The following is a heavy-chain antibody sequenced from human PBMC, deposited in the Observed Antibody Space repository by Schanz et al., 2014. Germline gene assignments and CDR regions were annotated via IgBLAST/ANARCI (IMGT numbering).Heavy chain of an antibody. CDR1: EYSFTSYS. D-gene: IGHD5-12*01. CDR2: INTGSGDT. J-gene: IGHJ3*02. Sequence: QVHLVQSGAEVKRPGASVKVSCKASEYSFTSYSMHWVRQAPGQRLEWMGWINTGSGDTKYSQNFQGRVTITRDTSASTAYMELSSLRSEDTAVYSCARGIGGYGANNYFDIWGQGTMVAVSS. CDR3: ARGIGGYGANNYFDI. V-gene: IGHV1-3*04.